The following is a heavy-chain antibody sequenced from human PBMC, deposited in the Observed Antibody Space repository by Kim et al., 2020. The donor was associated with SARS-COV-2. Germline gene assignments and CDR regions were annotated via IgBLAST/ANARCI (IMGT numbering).Heavy chain of an antibody. Sequence: YADSVKCRFTISRDNSKNTLYLQMNSLRAEDTAVYYFARDPGFGELYFDYWGQGTLVTVSS. J-gene: IGHJ4*02. D-gene: IGHD3-10*01. CDR3: ARDPGFGELYFDY. V-gene: IGHV3-53*01.